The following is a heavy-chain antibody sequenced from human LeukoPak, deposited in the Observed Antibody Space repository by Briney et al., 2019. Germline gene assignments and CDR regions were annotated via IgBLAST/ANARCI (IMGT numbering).Heavy chain of an antibody. D-gene: IGHD3-16*01. CDR2: ISGSGGST. J-gene: IGHJ3*02. CDR3: ARADLINDAFDI. CDR1: GFTFSSCA. Sequence: SGGSLRLSCAASGFTFSSCAMSWVRQAPGKGLEWVSGISGSGGSTYYADSVKGRFTISRDNAKNSLSLQMNSLRAEDTAVYFCARADLINDAFDIWGQGTMVTVSS. V-gene: IGHV3-23*01.